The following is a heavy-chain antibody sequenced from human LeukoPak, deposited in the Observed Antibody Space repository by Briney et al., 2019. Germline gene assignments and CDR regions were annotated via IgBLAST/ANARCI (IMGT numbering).Heavy chain of an antibody. CDR1: GYTFTSYY. D-gene: IGHD1-26*01. V-gene: IGHV1-46*01. Sequence: GASVKVSCKVSGYTFTSYYMHWVRQAPGQGLEWMGIINPSGGSTSYAQKFQGRVTMTRDTSTSTVYMELSSLRSEDTAVYYCARDDPVVGATGYWGQGTLVTVSS. CDR2: INPSGGST. J-gene: IGHJ4*02. CDR3: ARDDPVVGATGY.